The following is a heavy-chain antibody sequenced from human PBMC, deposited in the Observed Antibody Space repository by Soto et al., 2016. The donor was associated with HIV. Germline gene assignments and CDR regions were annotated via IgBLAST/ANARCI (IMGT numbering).Heavy chain of an antibody. CDR3: VREELWGAEKHYNFDH. Sequence: EVQLVESGGGLVQPGGVPVRLSCATSGFTFRTYWMHWVRQATGKGLMWVSRVSSDGTTTTYADSVKGRFTISRDNAKNTVYLQMNSLRAEDTAIYYCVREELWGAEKHYNFDHWGQGTLVTVSS. V-gene: IGHV3-74*01. J-gene: IGHJ4*02. CDR1: GFTFRTYW. D-gene: IGHD3-16*01. CDR2: VSSDGTTT.